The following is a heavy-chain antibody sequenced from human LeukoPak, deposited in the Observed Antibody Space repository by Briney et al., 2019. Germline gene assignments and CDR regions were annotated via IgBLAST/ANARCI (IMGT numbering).Heavy chain of an antibody. J-gene: IGHJ4*02. CDR1: GFTFSSYW. CDR2: IKQDGSEK. V-gene: IGHV3-7*01. Sequence: PGGSLRLSCAASGFTFSSYWMSWVRQAPGKGLEWVANIKQDGSEKYYVDSVKGRFTISRDNAKNSLYLQMNSLRAEDTAVYYCARGLLTYYYDSSGYYFDYWGQGTLVTVSS. D-gene: IGHD3-22*01. CDR3: ARGLLTYYYDSSGYYFDY.